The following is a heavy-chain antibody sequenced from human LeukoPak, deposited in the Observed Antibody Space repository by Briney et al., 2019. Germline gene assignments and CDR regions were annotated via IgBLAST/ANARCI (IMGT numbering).Heavy chain of an antibody. CDR1: GYTFTGYY. CDR3: ARGRSKWELPFWFDP. D-gene: IGHD1-26*01. V-gene: IGHV1-46*01. CDR2: INPSGGST. Sequence: ASVKVSCKASGYTFTGYYMHWVRQAPGQGLEWMGIINPSGGSTSYAQKFQGRVTMTRDTSTSTVYMELSSLRSEDTAVYCCARGRSKWELPFWFDPWGQGTLVTVSS. J-gene: IGHJ5*02.